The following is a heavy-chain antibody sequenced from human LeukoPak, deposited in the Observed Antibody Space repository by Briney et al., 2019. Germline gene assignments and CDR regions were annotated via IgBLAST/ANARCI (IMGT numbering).Heavy chain of an antibody. CDR2: IYHSGST. D-gene: IGHD6-19*01. J-gene: IGHJ4*02. V-gene: IGHV4-4*02. CDR1: GDSIYSGNW. CDR3: TRMAVAGRWIDY. Sequence: SETLSLTCVVSGDSIYSGNWWSWVRQPPGKGLEWIGEIYHSGSTNYNPSLKSRLSISVDKSKNQFSLNLNSVTAADTALYYCTRMAVAGRWIDYWGQGTLVTVSS.